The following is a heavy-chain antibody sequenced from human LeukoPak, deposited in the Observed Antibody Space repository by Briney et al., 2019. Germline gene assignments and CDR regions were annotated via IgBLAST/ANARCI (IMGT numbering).Heavy chain of an antibody. CDR1: GGSISSTSYF. V-gene: IGHV4-39*01. CDR2: IYYSGST. D-gene: IGHD4-23*01. Sequence: SETLSHTCTVSGGSISSTSYFWGWIRQPPGKGLEWIGIIYYSGSTSYNPSLKSRVTISLHTSKNQFSLKLSSVTAADTAVYYCARGRYGGNSYYAFDIWGQGTMVTVSS. CDR3: ARGRYGGNSYYAFDI. J-gene: IGHJ3*02.